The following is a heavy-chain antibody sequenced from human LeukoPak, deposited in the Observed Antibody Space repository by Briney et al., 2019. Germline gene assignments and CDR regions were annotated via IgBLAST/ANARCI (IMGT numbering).Heavy chain of an antibody. CDR2: ISSDGGST. J-gene: IGHJ4*02. V-gene: IGHV3-64*01. Sequence: GGSLTRACAAAGFTCNSYAMYWVRQAPAKGLEYVSAISSDGGSTYYANSVKGRITISRDNSKNTLYLQMGSLRAEDMAVYYCARVGSGYYTDYWGQGTLVTVSS. CDR1: GFTCNSYA. D-gene: IGHD3-3*01. CDR3: ARVGSGYYTDY.